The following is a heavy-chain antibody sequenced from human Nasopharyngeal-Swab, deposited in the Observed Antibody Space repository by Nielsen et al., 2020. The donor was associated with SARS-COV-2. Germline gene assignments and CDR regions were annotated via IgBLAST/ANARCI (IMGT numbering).Heavy chain of an antibody. D-gene: IGHD1-26*01. Sequence: ESLKISCKGSGYSFTTYWIGWVRQMPGKGLEWMGIIYPGDSNTRYSPSFQGQVTISVDKYSGTAYLQWSSLKASDTAIYYCARPMRPMGHYYFGMDVWGQGTTVTVSS. CDR1: GYSFTTYW. J-gene: IGHJ6*02. V-gene: IGHV5-51*01. CDR2: IYPGDSNT. CDR3: ARPMRPMGHYYFGMDV.